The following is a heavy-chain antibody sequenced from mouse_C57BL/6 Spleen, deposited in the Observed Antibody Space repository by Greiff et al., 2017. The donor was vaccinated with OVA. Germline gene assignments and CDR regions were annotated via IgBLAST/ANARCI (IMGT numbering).Heavy chain of an antibody. CDR3: AREITTVVSSGAMDY. V-gene: IGHV5-4*01. CDR2: ISDGGSYT. J-gene: IGHJ4*01. D-gene: IGHD1-1*01. Sequence: EVQLVESGGGLVKPGGSLKLSCAASGFTFSSYAMSWVRQTPEKRLEWVATISDGGSYTYYPDNVKGRFTISRDNAKNNLYLQMSHLKSEDTAMYYCAREITTVVSSGAMDYWGQGTSVTVSS. CDR1: GFTFSSYA.